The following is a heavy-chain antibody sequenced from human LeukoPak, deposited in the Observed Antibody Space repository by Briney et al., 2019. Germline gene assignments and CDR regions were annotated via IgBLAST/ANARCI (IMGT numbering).Heavy chain of an antibody. J-gene: IGHJ4*02. CDR2: ISGSGGST. Sequence: GGSLRLSCAASGFTFSSYAMSWVRQAPGKGLEWVSAISGSGGSTYYADSVKGRFTISRDNFKNTLYLQMNSLRAEDTAVYYCAKDSSSWYFLYYFDYWGQGTLVTVSS. CDR1: GFTFSSYA. CDR3: AKDSSSWYFLYYFDY. V-gene: IGHV3-23*01. D-gene: IGHD6-13*01.